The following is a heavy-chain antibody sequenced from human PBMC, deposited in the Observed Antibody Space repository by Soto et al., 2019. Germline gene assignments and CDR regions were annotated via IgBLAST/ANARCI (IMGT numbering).Heavy chain of an antibody. J-gene: IGHJ4*02. V-gene: IGHV3-9*02. CDR3: AVSSPDIVVHPSSIYFTS. CDR2: LSWNRSTV. CDR1: GSSSDPFT. D-gene: IGHD2-15*01. Sequence: QTGGSLRLSCVASGSSSDPFTMHWVRELPGKGLEWVAGLSWNRSTVAYADSVQGRFTISRDHAKNSVDLLMDSLRPDDTALYFCAVSSPDIVVHPSSIYFTSWGPGTQVTVSS.